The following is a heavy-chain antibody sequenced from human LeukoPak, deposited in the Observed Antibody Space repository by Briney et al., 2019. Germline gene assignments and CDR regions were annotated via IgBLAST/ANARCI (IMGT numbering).Heavy chain of an antibody. CDR2: ISWNSGSI. J-gene: IGHJ4*02. CDR1: GFTFSSYA. Sequence: GGSLRLSCAASGFTFSSYAMSWVRQAPGKGLEWVSGISWNSGSIGYADSVKGRFTISRDNAKNSLYLQMNSLRAEDMALYYCAKDIGYDSSGRFDYWGQGTLVTVSS. V-gene: IGHV3-9*03. D-gene: IGHD3-22*01. CDR3: AKDIGYDSSGRFDY.